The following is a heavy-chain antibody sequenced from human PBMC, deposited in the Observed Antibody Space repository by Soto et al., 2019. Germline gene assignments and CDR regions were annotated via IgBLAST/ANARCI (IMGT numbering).Heavy chain of an antibody. CDR1: GGSISSGGYY. CDR3: ARGRLLWFGESYPRWFDP. CDR2: IYYSGST. D-gene: IGHD3-10*01. V-gene: IGHV4-31*03. J-gene: IGHJ5*02. Sequence: SETLSLTCTVSGGSISSGGYYWSGIRQHPGKGLEWIGYIYYSGSTYYNPSLKSRVTISVDTSKNQFSLKLSSVTAADTAVYYCARGRLLWFGESYPRWFDPWGQGTLVTVSS.